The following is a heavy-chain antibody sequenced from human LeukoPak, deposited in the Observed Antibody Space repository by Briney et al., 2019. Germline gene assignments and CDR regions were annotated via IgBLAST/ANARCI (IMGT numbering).Heavy chain of an antibody. V-gene: IGHV4-59*11. CDR3: ARVEFSSSPNFDY. Sequence: PSETLSLTCTVSGGSISSHYWSWIRQPPGKGLEWIGYIYYGGSTNYNPSLKSRVTISVDTSKNQFPLKLSSVTAADTAVYYCARVEFSSSPNFDYWGQGTLVTVSS. CDR1: GGSISSHY. CDR2: IYYGGST. J-gene: IGHJ4*02. D-gene: IGHD6-6*01.